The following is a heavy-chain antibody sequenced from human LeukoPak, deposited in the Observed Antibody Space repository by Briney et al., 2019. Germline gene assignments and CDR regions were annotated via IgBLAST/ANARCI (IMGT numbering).Heavy chain of an antibody. J-gene: IGHJ6*03. CDR1: GGSFSGYY. CDR2: MNPSGNT. D-gene: IGHD3-22*01. Sequence: SETLSLTCAVYGGSFSGYYWTWIRQTPEKGLEWIGEMNPSGNTNYNPSLKSRVTISVDTSKNQFSLELSSVTAADTAVYYCARGRQDVNMIVVVMTAVSYYLDVWGKGTTVTV. CDR3: ARGRQDVNMIVVVMTAVSYYLDV. V-gene: IGHV4-34*01.